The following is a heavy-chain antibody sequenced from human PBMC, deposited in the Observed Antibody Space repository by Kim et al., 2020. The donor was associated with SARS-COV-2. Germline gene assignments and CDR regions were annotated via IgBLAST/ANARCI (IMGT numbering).Heavy chain of an antibody. CDR3: ARAIDSSFNFDY. V-gene: IGHV5-51*01. J-gene: IGHJ4*02. D-gene: IGHD3-22*01. Sequence: SYSPTLQGQVTISADKSISTAYLQWSSLKASDTAMYYCARAIDSSFNFDYWGQGTLVTVSS.